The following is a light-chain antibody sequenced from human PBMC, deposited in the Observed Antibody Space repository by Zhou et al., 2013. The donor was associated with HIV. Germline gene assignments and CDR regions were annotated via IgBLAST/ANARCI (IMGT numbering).Light chain of an antibody. CDR3: QQLNSYPIT. J-gene: IGKJ5*01. V-gene: IGKV3-15*01. CDR2: DAS. CDR1: QSVRVY. Sequence: EIVMTQSPATLSVSPGERATVSCRASQSVRVYLAWYQQKPGQAPRLLIYDASTRATGIPARFSGSGSATEFTLTISSLQSEDFATYYCQQLNSYPITFGQGTRLEIK.